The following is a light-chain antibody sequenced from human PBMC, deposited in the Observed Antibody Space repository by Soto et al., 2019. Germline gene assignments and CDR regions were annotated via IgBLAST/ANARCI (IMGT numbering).Light chain of an antibody. CDR3: QQYDSTPPT. CDR2: GAS. J-gene: IGKJ1*01. Sequence: EIVLTQSPGTLSLSPGDRATLSCRASQSVNSNYLAWYQRKPGQAPRLLIYGASNRATDIPYRFSASGSGTDFTLTITRLDAEDFAVYYCQQYDSTPPTFGQGTNVEVK. V-gene: IGKV3-20*01. CDR1: QSVNSNY.